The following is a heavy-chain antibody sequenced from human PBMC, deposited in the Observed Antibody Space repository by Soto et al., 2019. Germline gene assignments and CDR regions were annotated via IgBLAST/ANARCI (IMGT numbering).Heavy chain of an antibody. D-gene: IGHD6-13*01. CDR2: INHSGST. V-gene: IGHV4-34*01. J-gene: IGHJ6*02. CDR1: GVSFSGYY. CDR3: ARAYSSSWYPGRSRYYYYYGMDV. Sequence: SETLSLTCAVYGVSFSGYYWSWIRQPPGKGLEWIGEINHSGSTNYNPSLKSRVTISVDTSKNQFSLKLSSVTAADTAVYYCARAYSSSWYPGRSRYYYYYGMDVWGQGTTVTVSS.